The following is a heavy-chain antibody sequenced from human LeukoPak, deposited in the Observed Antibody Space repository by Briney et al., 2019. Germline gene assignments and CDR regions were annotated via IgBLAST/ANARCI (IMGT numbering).Heavy chain of an antibody. V-gene: IGHV3-23*01. CDR2: ISGSGGST. CDR1: GFTFSSYA. J-gene: IGHJ6*02. Sequence: GGSLRLSCAASGFTFSSYAMSWVRQAPGKGLEWVSAISGSGGSTYYADSVKGRFTISRDNSKNTLYLQMNSLRAEDTAVYYCAKDPPMYYYDSKSSYYGMDVWGQGTTVTVSS. CDR3: AKDPPMYYYDSKSSYYGMDV. D-gene: IGHD3-22*01.